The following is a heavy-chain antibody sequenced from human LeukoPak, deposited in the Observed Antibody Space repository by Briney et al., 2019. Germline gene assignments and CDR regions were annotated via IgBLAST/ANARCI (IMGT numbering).Heavy chain of an antibody. CDR1: GGSISPLY. D-gene: IGHD3-10*01. V-gene: IGHV4-59*11. CDR3: ARGGVAAKYYFDF. CDR2: IYYSGST. J-gene: IGHJ4*02. Sequence: PSETLSLTCTVSGGSISPLYWGWIRQAPGKGLEFIGYIYYSGSTNFNPSLKGRVTLSVDTSESQISLKLTSVTAADTAVYYCARGGVAAKYYFDFWGQGTLVTVSS.